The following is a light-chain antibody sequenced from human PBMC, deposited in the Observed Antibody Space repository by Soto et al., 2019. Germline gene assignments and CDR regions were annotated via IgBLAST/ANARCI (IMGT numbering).Light chain of an antibody. V-gene: IGKV3-11*01. Sequence: EIVLTQSPATLSFSPGERATLSCRASENVKGQLAWYQQKPGQPPRLLIFDVFNRATGVPARFSASGSGTDFTLTINSLEPEDFAVYFCQQRSYWPPGFGQGTRLEMK. CDR1: ENVKGQ. CDR2: DVF. J-gene: IGKJ5*01. CDR3: QQRSYWPPG.